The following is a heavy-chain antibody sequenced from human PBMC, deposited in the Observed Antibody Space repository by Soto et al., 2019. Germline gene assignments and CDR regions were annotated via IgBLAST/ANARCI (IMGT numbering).Heavy chain of an antibody. D-gene: IGHD7-27*01. J-gene: IGHJ4*02. CDR3: AKDIHWGLGY. Sequence: QVQLQESGPGLVKPSQTLSLTCTVSGGSISSAGYYWSWIRQHPGKGLEWIGETYHSGSTHYNPSLKSRVTISVDNSKNQFSLTLSSTTAADTGVYYCAKDIHWGLGYWGQGTLVTVSS. CDR2: TYHSGST. V-gene: IGHV4-31*03. CDR1: GGSISSAGYY.